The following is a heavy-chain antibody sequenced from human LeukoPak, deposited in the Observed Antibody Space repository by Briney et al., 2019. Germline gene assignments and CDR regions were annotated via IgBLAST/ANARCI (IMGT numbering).Heavy chain of an antibody. D-gene: IGHD2/OR15-2a*01. Sequence: SETLSLTCTVSGGSISSYYWSWIRQPPGKGLEWIGYISYSRNTNYSPSLKSRVTISLDTSHNQFSLKLSSVTAADTAVYFCARAPFYGSNSRGSFYPWGQGTLVTVSS. V-gene: IGHV4-59*01. CDR1: GGSISSYY. J-gene: IGHJ5*02. CDR2: ISYSRNT. CDR3: ARAPFYGSNSRGSFYP.